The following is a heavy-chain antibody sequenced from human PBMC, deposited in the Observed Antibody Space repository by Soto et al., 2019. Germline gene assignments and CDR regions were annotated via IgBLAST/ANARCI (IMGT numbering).Heavy chain of an antibody. CDR1: GFTFSSYS. Sequence: EVQLVESGGGLVKPGGSLRLSCAASGFTFSSYSMNWVRQAPGKGLEWVSSISISSSYIYYADSVKGGFTISRDNAKNSQYRQKNILRAEDTAVYYCARVWRKWWYIGGVLGEDYYYYYMDVWGKGTTVTVSS. CDR3: ARVWRKWWYIGGVLGEDYYYYYMDV. J-gene: IGHJ6*03. CDR2: ISISSSYI. V-gene: IGHV3-21*01. D-gene: IGHD2-15*01.